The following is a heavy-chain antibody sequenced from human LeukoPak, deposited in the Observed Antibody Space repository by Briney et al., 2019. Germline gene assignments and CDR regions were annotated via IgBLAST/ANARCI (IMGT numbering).Heavy chain of an antibody. Sequence: GASVKVSCKASGYTFTGYYMHWVRQAPGQGLEWMGWVNPNSGGTNYAQKFQGRVTMTRDTSISTAYMELSRLRSDDTAVYYCARAGGYYYYYMDVWGKGTTVTTSS. J-gene: IGHJ6*03. D-gene: IGHD2-15*01. V-gene: IGHV1-2*02. CDR3: ARAGGYYYYYMDV. CDR1: GYTFTGYY. CDR2: VNPNSGGT.